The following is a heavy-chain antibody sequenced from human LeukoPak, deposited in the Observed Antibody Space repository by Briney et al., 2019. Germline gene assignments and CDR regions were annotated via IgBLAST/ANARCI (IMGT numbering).Heavy chain of an antibody. CDR2: IYSGGST. CDR1: GFTVSSNY. D-gene: IGHD2-15*01. V-gene: IGHV3-53*01. J-gene: IGHJ4*02. Sequence: QTGGSPRLSCAASGFTVSSNYMSWVRQAPGKGLEWVSVIYSGGSTYYADSVKGRFTISRDNSKNTLYLQMNSLRAEDTAVYYCASQALGYCSGGSCGVDYWGQGTLVTVSS. CDR3: ASQALGYCSGGSCGVDY.